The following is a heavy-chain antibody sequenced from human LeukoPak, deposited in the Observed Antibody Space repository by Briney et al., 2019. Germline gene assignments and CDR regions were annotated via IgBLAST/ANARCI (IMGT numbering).Heavy chain of an antibody. J-gene: IGHJ3*02. V-gene: IGHV4-34*01. D-gene: IGHD6-13*01. CDR3: ARGGYSSSWSLLGAFDI. Sequence: PSETLSLNCAVYGGSFSGYYWSWIRQPPGQGLEWIGELNHSGSTNYNPSLKSRVTISVDTSKNQFSLKLSSVTAADTAVYYCARGGYSSSWSLLGAFDIWGQGTMVTVSS. CDR2: LNHSGST. CDR1: GGSFSGYY.